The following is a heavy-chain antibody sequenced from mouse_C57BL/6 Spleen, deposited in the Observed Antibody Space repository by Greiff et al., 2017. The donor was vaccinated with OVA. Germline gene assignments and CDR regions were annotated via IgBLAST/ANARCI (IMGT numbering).Heavy chain of an antibody. CDR2: IDPSDSYT. V-gene: IGHV1-69*01. J-gene: IGHJ1*03. CDR1: GYTFTSYW. D-gene: IGHD1-1*01. CDR3: ARNYCSSYWYFDV. Sequence: QVQLQQPGAELVMPGASVKLSCKASGYTFTSYWMHWVKQRPGQGLEWIGEIDPSDSYTNYNQKFKGKSTLTVDKSSSTAYMQLSSLTSEDSAVYYCARNYCSSYWYFDVWGTGTTVTVSS.